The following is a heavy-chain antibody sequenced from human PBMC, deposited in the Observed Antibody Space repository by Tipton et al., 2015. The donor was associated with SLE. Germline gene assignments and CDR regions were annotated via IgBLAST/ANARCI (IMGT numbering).Heavy chain of an antibody. J-gene: IGHJ4*02. Sequence: QSGAEVKKPGASVKVSCKASGYTFTGYHMHWVRQAPGQGLEWMGRINPNSGGTNYAQKFQGRVTMTRDTSISTAYMELSRLRSDDTAVYYCARDRGKLGMDLYYWGQGTLVTVSS. D-gene: IGHD7-27*01. CDR3: ARDRGKLGMDLYY. V-gene: IGHV1-2*06. CDR1: GYTFTGYH. CDR2: INPNSGGT.